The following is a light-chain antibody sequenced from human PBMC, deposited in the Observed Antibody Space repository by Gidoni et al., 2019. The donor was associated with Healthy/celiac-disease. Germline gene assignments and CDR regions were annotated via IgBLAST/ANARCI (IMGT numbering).Light chain of an antibody. J-gene: IGLJ2*01. CDR1: KLGDKY. CDR3: QAWDSSTHVV. Sequence: SYELTQPSSVSVSPGQTASITCSGDKLGDKYACWYQQKPGQSPVLVIYQDSKRPSGIPEGFSGSNSGNTATLTISGTQSMDEADYYCQAWDSSTHVVFGGGTKLTVL. CDR2: QDS. V-gene: IGLV3-1*01.